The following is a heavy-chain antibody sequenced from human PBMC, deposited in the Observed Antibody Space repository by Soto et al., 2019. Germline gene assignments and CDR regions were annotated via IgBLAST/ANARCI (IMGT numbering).Heavy chain of an antibody. Sequence: QVQLQESGPGLVKPSETLSLTCTVSGGSISSYYWSWIRQPPGKGLEWIGYIYYSGITNYNPSHTERRTTSVATSKNQFSPKQGSVPAADTAVYYCARHDSGSYTNWFDPWGQGTLVTVSS. J-gene: IGHJ5*02. V-gene: IGHV4-59*08. CDR2: IYYSGIT. D-gene: IGHD3-10*01. CDR3: ARHDSGSYTNWFDP. CDR1: GGSISSYY.